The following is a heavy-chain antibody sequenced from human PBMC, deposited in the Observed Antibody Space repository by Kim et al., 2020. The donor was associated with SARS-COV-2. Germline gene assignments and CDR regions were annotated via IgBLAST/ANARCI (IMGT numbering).Heavy chain of an antibody. Sequence: ASVKVSCKASGYTFTSYYMHWVRQAPGQGLEWMGIINPSGGSTSYAQKFQGRVTMTRDTSTSTVYMELSSLRSEDTAVYYCARDLVYYDILSGYYGMDVWGQGTTVTVSS. CDR3: ARDLVYYDILSGYYGMDV. J-gene: IGHJ6*02. CDR1: GYTFTSYY. V-gene: IGHV1-46*01. D-gene: IGHD3-9*01. CDR2: INPSGGST.